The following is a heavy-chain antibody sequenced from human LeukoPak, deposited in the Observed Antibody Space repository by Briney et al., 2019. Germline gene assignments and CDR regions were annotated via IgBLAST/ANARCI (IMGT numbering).Heavy chain of an antibody. Sequence: GGSLRLSCAASGFTFDDYAMHWVRQAPGKGLEWVSGISWNSGSIGYADSVKGRFTISRDNSKNTLHLQMNSLRAEDTAVYYCARDSGFSGTQRGEYWGQGTLVTVSS. CDR2: ISWNSGSI. CDR3: ARDSGFSGTQRGEY. J-gene: IGHJ4*02. D-gene: IGHD3/OR15-3a*01. CDR1: GFTFDDYA. V-gene: IGHV3-9*01.